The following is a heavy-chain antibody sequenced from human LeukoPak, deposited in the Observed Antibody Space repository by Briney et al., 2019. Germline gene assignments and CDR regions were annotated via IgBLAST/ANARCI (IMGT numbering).Heavy chain of an antibody. D-gene: IGHD6-13*01. CDR1: GGSISSYY. V-gene: IGHV4-59*01. J-gene: IGHJ4*02. Sequence: PSETLSLTCTVSGGSISSYYWSWIRQPPGKGLEWIGYIYYSGTTNYNPSLKSRVTISVDTSKNQFSLKLSSVTAADTAVYYCARGVYVAAAQYGYWGQGTLVTVSS. CDR2: IYYSGTT. CDR3: ARGVYVAAAQYGY.